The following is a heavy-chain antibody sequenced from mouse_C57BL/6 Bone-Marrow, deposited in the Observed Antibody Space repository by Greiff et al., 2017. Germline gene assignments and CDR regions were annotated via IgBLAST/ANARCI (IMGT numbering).Heavy chain of an antibody. V-gene: IGHV1-85*01. CDR1: GYTFTSYD. CDR2: IYPRDGST. Sequence: VQLQQSGPELVKPGASVKLSCKASGYTFTSYDINWVKQRPGQGLEWIGWIYPRDGSTKYNEKFKGKATLTVDTSSSTAYMELHSLTSEDSAVYFCARSLGNYYGSSYAMDYWGQGTSVTVSS. CDR3: ARSLGNYYGSSYAMDY. J-gene: IGHJ4*01. D-gene: IGHD1-1*01.